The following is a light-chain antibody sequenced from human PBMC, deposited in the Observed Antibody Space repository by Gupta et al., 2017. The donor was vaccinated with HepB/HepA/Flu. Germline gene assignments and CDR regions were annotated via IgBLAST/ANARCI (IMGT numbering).Light chain of an antibody. CDR1: KSDSSSY. CDR3: QQYGSSRWT. CDR2: GAS. J-gene: IGKJ1*01. V-gene: IGKV3-20*01. Sequence: EIVLTQSPGTLSLSPGERATLSCRARKSDSSSYLAWYQQKPGQAPRLLIYGASSRATGIPDRFSGSGSGTDFTLTISRLEPEDFAVYYCQQYGSSRWTFGQGTKVEIK.